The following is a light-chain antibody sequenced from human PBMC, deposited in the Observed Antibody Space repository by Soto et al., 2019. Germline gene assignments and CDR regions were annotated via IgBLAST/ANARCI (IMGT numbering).Light chain of an antibody. CDR3: CSYAGRYTLRV. J-gene: IGLJ1*01. CDR2: DVS. Sequence: QSALTQPRSVSGSPGQSVTISCTGTSSDVGGYNYVSWYQQHPGKAPKLMIYDVSKRPSGVPDRFSGSKSGNTASLTISGLQAEDEADYYCCSYAGRYTLRVLGTGTKVTVL. V-gene: IGLV2-11*01. CDR1: SSDVGGYNY.